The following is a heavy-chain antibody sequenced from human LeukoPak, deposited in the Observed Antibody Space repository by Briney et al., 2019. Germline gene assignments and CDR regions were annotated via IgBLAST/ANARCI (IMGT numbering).Heavy chain of an antibody. V-gene: IGHV1-2*04. D-gene: IGHD6-13*01. J-gene: IGHJ6*02. CDR3: ARMGTGSWTRVGYGMDV. Sequence: GASVKVSCKASGYTFTGYYMHWVRRAPGQGLEWMGWINPNSGGTNYAQKFQGWVTMTRDTSISTAYMELSRLRSDDTAVYYCARMGTGSWTRVGYGMDVWGQGTTVTVSS. CDR1: GYTFTGYY. CDR2: INPNSGGT.